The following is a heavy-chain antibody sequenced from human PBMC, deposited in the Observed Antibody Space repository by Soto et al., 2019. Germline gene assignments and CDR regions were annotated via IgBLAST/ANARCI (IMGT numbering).Heavy chain of an antibody. Sequence: PSQTLSLTCDISGYSVSSNSAAWNWIRQTPSRGLEWLGRTYYKSKWYNNYALSVQSRITVNPDTSKNQFSLQLNSVTPEDTAVYYCARGSWDDVSGHYYMDVWSKGTTVTVSS. J-gene: IGHJ6*03. V-gene: IGHV6-1*01. CDR3: ARGSWDDVSGHYYMDV. D-gene: IGHD1-1*01. CDR2: TYYKSKWYN. CDR1: GYSVSSNSAA.